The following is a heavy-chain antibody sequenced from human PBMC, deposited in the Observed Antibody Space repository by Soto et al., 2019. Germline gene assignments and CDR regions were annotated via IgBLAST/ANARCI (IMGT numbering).Heavy chain of an antibody. V-gene: IGHV3-30-3*01. CDR2: ISSDVNYK. J-gene: IGHJ4*02. CDR1: GFTFSSYA. Sequence: QVQLVESGGVVVQPGRSLRLSCAASGFTFSSYALHWVRQAPGKGLDWVAVISSDVNYKYYADSVKGRFTISRDNSKNTLYLQMNSLRAEDTAVYYFARQKKLGVWIVDFWGQGTLVTVSS. D-gene: IGHD3-16*01. CDR3: ARQKKLGVWIVDF.